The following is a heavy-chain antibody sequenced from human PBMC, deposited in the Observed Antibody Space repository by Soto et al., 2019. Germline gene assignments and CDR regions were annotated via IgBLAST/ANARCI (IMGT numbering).Heavy chain of an antibody. CDR1: GGSISSYY. Sequence: SETLSLTCTVSGGSISSYYWSWIRQPPGKGLELIGYIYYSGSTNYNPSLKSRVTISVDTSKNQFSLKLSSVTAADTAVYYCARGGNYGSGSYYNGDNWFDPWGQGTLVTVSS. D-gene: IGHD3-10*01. CDR2: IYYSGST. CDR3: ARGGNYGSGSYYNGDNWFDP. V-gene: IGHV4-59*01. J-gene: IGHJ5*02.